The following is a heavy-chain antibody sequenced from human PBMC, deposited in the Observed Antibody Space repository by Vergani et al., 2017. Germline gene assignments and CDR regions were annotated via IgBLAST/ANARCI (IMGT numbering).Heavy chain of an antibody. V-gene: IGHV5-51*01. CDR2: IYPGDSDT. CDR3: ARPMTGTSSHFDY. J-gene: IGHJ4*02. CDR1: GYSFGSYW. Sequence: EVQLVQSGAEVKKPGESLKISCKGSGYSFGSYWIVWVRQMPGKGREWMGIIYPGDSDTRYSPSFQGQVTIAADKAISTAYLQWSSLKASDTGMYYCARPMTGTSSHFDYWGQGTLVTVSS. D-gene: IGHD1-7*01.